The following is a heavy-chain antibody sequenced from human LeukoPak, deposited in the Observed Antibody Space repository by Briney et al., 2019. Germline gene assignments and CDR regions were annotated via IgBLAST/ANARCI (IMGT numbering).Heavy chain of an antibody. CDR1: GGSISSGGYY. CDR2: IYYSGST. V-gene: IGHV4-31*03. CDR3: ARVGDSSGYYYFDY. D-gene: IGHD3-22*01. J-gene: IGHJ4*02. Sequence: KASQTLSLTCTVSGGSISSGGYYWSWIRQHPGKGLEWIGCIYYSGSTYYNPSLKSRVTISVDTSKNQFSLKLSSVTAADTAVYYCARVGDSSGYYYFDYWGQGTLVTVSS.